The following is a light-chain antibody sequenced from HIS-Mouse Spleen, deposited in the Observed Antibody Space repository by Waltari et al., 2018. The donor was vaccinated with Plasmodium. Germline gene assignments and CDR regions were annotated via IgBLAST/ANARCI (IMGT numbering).Light chain of an antibody. CDR2: WAS. Sequence: DIVMTQSPASLAVPLGERAPINCKSSQSVLYSSNNKNHLAWYQQKPAQPPKLLIYWASTRESGVPDRFSGSGSGTDFTLTISSLQAEDVAVYYCQQYYSTPLTFGGGTKVEIK. V-gene: IGKV4-1*01. CDR1: QSVLYSSNNKNH. J-gene: IGKJ4*01. CDR3: QQYYSTPLT.